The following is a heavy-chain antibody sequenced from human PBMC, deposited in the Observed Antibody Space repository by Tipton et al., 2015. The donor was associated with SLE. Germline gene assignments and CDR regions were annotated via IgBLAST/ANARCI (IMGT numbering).Heavy chain of an antibody. V-gene: IGHV4-31*03. J-gene: IGHJ6*04. CDR1: GGSSSSGDYPWISSGGYY. D-gene: IGHD6-6*01. CDR3: ARDRSSSPGYMDV. CDR2: IFHSGNT. Sequence: TLSLTCTVSGGSSSSGDYPWISSGGYYWSWIRQYPGKGLEWIGFIFHSGNTYYNPSLKSRVFISVDTSKNQFSLRVNSVTAADTAVYYCARDRSSSPGYMDVWGRGTTVIVSS.